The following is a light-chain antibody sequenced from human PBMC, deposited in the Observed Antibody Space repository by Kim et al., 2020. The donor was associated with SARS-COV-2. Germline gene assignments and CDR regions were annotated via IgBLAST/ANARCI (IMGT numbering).Light chain of an antibody. V-gene: IGKV3-11*01. Sequence: PVERATLSCRASQRVSSYLAWYQQKPGQAPRLLIYVASHRATGIPARFSVGGSGTDFTLTISSLEPEDFAVYYCQQRSNWPPLFTFGPGTKVDIK. CDR1: QRVSSY. CDR3: QQRSNWPPLFT. CDR2: VAS. J-gene: IGKJ3*01.